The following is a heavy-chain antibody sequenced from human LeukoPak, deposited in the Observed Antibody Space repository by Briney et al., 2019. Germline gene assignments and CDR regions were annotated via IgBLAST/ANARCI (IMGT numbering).Heavy chain of an antibody. D-gene: IGHD3-10*01. Sequence: PGGSLRLSCAASGFTFSTYSINWVRQAPGKGLQWVSSISSSSSYIYYADSVKGRFTISRDNARNSLSLQMNSLRGEDTAVYYCARGDGATPPDVFDIWGQGTMVTVSS. V-gene: IGHV3-21*01. CDR2: ISSSSSYI. CDR3: ARGDGATPPDVFDI. CDR1: GFTFSTYS. J-gene: IGHJ3*02.